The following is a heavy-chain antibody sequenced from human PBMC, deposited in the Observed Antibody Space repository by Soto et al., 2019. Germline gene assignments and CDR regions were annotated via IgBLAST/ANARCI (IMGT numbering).Heavy chain of an antibody. Sequence: GGSLRLSCAASGFTLSNARINWVRQAPGKGLEWVGRIKSKTDGGTTDYAEPVKGRFAISRDDSNNMVYLQMNSLKIEDTAVYYCTTDSYSTIIIVRFDYWGHGTLVTVSS. CDR2: IKSKTDGGTT. CDR3: TTDSYSTIIIVRFDY. CDR1: GFTLSNAR. D-gene: IGHD3-22*01. V-gene: IGHV3-15*07. J-gene: IGHJ4*01.